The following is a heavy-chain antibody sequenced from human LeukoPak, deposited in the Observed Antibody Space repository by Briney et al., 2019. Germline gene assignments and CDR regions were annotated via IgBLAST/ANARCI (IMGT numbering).Heavy chain of an antibody. D-gene: IGHD3-3*01. Sequence: PGGTLRLSCAASGFTFSSYGMNWVRQTPGKALEWVSAISGTGDSIYYADSVKGRFTISRDNAKNSLYLQMNSLRAEDTAVYYCARDQITIPWNWGQGTLVTVSS. CDR2: ISGTGDSI. V-gene: IGHV3-23*01. J-gene: IGHJ4*02. CDR1: GFTFSSYG. CDR3: ARDQITIPWN.